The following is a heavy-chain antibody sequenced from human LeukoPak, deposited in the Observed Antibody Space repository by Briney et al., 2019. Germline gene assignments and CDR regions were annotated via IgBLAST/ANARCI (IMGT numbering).Heavy chain of an antibody. Sequence: SETLSLTCTVSGGSISSSGYYWGWIRQSPENGLEWIGSFYYNGDTNYNPSLKSRVTISVDKSKNQFSLKLSSVTAADTAVYYCARRTLYYYGMDVWGQGTTVTVSS. CDR3: ARRTLYYYGMDV. J-gene: IGHJ6*02. CDR1: GGSISSSGYY. CDR2: FYYNGDT. V-gene: IGHV4-39*07.